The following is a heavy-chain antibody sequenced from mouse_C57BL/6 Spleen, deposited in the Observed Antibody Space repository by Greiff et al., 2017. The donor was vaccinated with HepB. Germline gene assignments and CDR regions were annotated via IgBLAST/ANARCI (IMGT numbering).Heavy chain of an antibody. Sequence: EVQLVESGPGLVKPSQSLSLTCSVTGYSITSGYYWNWIRQFPGNKLEWMGYISYDGSNNYNPSLKNRISITRDTSKNQFFLKLNSVTTEDTATYYCARGDYYGSSDWYFDVWGTGTTVTVSS. D-gene: IGHD1-1*01. CDR1: GYSITSGYY. CDR2: ISYDGSN. V-gene: IGHV3-6*01. J-gene: IGHJ1*03. CDR3: ARGDYYGSSDWYFDV.